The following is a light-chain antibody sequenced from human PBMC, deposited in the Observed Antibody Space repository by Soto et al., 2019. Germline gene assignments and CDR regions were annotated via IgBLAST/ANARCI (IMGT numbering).Light chain of an antibody. Sequence: QSALTQPASVSGSPGQSITISCTGTSSDVGGYNYVSWYQQHPGKAPKPMIYDVSNRPSGVSNRFSGSKSGNTASLTISGLQAEDEADYYCSSYTSSHVFGTGTKVTVL. CDR3: SSYTSSHV. J-gene: IGLJ1*01. V-gene: IGLV2-14*01. CDR1: SSDVGGYNY. CDR2: DVS.